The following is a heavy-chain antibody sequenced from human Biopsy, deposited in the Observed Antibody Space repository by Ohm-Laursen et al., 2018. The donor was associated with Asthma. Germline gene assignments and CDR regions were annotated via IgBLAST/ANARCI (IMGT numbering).Heavy chain of an antibody. CDR1: ALSVRDYY. J-gene: IGHJ6*02. CDR3: AGGPEWSGLDV. D-gene: IGHD3-3*01. V-gene: IGHV4-34*01. Sequence: SDTLSLTCSIYALSVRDYYWTWVRQSPGKGLEWIGESDHRGSTKVSKTLKSRVKISKDTSGFNFSLKVRSVTATDTAIYYCAGGPEWSGLDVWGQGTTVTVSS. CDR2: SDHRGST.